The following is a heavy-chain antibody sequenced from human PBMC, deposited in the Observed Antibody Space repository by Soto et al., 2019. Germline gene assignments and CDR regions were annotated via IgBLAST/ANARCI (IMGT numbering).Heavy chain of an antibody. V-gene: IGHV4-30-2*03. D-gene: IGHD3-22*01. Sequence: SETLSLTCAVSGGSISSGGDSWSWIRQPPGKGLEWFGCIYYSGSTYYNPSLKSRVTISVDTSKNQFSLKLSSVTAADTAVYYCAREPHEIGYYFDSRKLSGAWYWGQGILVTVSS. CDR2: IYYSGST. J-gene: IGHJ4*02. CDR1: GGSISSGGDS. CDR3: AREPHEIGYYFDSRKLSGAWY.